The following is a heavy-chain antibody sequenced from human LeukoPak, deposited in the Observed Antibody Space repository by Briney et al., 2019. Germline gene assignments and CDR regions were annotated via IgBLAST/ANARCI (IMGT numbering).Heavy chain of an antibody. D-gene: IGHD1-1*01. J-gene: IGHJ4*02. CDR2: VDSEDGET. V-gene: IGHV1-69-2*01. CDR3: ATFNGYTGTYYFDY. CDR1: GYTFTDYY. Sequence: ALVKVSCKVSGYTFTDYYMHWVQQAPGKGLEWMGLVDSEDGETIYAEKFQGRVTITADTSTDTAYMELSSLRSEDTAVYYCATFNGYTGTYYFDYWGQGTLVTVSS.